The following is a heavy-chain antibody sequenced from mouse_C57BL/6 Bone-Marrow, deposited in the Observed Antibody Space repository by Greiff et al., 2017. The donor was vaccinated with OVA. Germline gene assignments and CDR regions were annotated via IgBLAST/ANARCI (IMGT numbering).Heavy chain of an antibody. CDR3: ARYKGRVAVDYFDY. V-gene: IGHV7-3*01. CDR1: GFTFTNYY. J-gene: IGHJ2*01. CDR2: IRNKPNGSTT. Sequence: DVHLVESGGGLVQPGDSLSLSCAASGFTFTNYYMSWVRQPPGKALEWLAFIRNKPNGSTTEYSASVKGRFTISRDTSQSILYLQMNALRAEDSATYYCARYKGRVAVDYFDYWGQGTALTVSS. D-gene: IGHD1-1*01.